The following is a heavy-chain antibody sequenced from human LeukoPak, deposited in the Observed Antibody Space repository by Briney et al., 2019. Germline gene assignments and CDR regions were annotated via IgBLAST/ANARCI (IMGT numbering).Heavy chain of an antibody. V-gene: IGHV3-21*01. D-gene: IGHD3-9*01. Sequence: GGSLRLSCAASGFTFSSYSMNCVRQAPGKGLEWVSSISSSSSYIYYADSVKGRFTISRDNAKNSLYLQMNSLRAEDTAVYYCARARYFDWLAPDFDAFDIWGQGTMVTVSS. J-gene: IGHJ3*02. CDR1: GFTFSSYS. CDR3: ARARYFDWLAPDFDAFDI. CDR2: ISSSSSYI.